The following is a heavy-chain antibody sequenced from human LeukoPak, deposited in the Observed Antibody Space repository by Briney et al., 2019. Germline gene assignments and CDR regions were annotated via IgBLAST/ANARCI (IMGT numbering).Heavy chain of an antibody. J-gene: IGHJ4*02. D-gene: IGHD3-10*01. CDR3: ARDPYYYGSGSDQTHYFDY. V-gene: IGHV1-46*01. Sequence: ASVKVSCKASGYTFTSYYMHWVRQAPGQGLEWMGIVNPSGGSTSYAQKFQGRVTMTRDTSTSTVYMELSSLRSEDTAVYYCARDPYYYGSGSDQTHYFDYWGQGTLVTVSS. CDR2: VNPSGGST. CDR1: GYTFTSYY.